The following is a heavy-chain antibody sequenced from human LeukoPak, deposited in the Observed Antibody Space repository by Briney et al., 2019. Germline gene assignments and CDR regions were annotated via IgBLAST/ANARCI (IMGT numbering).Heavy chain of an antibody. V-gene: IGHV3-9*01. Sequence: GGSLRLSCAASGFTFVDFAMRWVRQAPGKGLEWVSGINWNSDTRAYADSVKGRFTISRDNAKNFVYLQMSSLRAEDTAFYYCAKDVDESVAGNNWFDPWGQGTLVTVSS. CDR3: AKDVDESVAGNNWFDP. CDR2: INWNSDTR. D-gene: IGHD6-19*01. J-gene: IGHJ5*02. CDR1: GFTFVDFA.